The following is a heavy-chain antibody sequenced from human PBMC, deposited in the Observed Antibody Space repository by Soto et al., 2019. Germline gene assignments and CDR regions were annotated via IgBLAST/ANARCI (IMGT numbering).Heavy chain of an antibody. Sequence: EVQLVESGGGLVQPGGSLKLSCAASGFTFSGSAMHWVRQASGKGLEWVGRIRSKANSYATAYAASVKGRFTISRDDSKNTAYLQMNSLKTEDTAVYYCTRHRAVAGKTPFDYWGPGTLVTVSS. V-gene: IGHV3-73*02. J-gene: IGHJ4*02. CDR1: GFTFSGSA. D-gene: IGHD6-19*01. CDR2: IRSKANSYAT. CDR3: TRHRAVAGKTPFDY.